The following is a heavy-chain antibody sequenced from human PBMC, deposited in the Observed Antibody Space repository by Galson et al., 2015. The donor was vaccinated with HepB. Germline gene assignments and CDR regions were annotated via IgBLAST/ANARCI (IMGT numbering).Heavy chain of an antibody. CDR3: AKPDRCTSTSCYRPPDY. V-gene: IGHV3-23*01. J-gene: IGHJ4*02. D-gene: IGHD2-2*02. CDR1: GFTFSTYA. Sequence: SLRLSCAASGFTFSTYAMSWVRQAPGKGLEWVSIITGSGGDTYYADSVKGRFTISRDNSKSTLYMQMNSLRAEDTALYYCAKPDRCTSTSCYRPPDYWGQGTLVTVSS. CDR2: ITGSGGDT.